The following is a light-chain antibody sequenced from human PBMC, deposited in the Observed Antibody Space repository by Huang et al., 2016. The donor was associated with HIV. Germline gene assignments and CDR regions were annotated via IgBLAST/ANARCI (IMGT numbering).Light chain of an antibody. Sequence: EVIMTQSPGTLSVSPGERATLSCRASQTINRNLAWYQHKGGQSTRLLIYGASTSGTGGPVRFTGSGSVTEFTLNISNLQSEDVATYYCQHYNNWPPYSFGQGTNLEF. V-gene: IGKV3-15*01. CDR3: QHYNNWPPYS. J-gene: IGKJ2*03. CDR2: GAS. CDR1: QTINRN.